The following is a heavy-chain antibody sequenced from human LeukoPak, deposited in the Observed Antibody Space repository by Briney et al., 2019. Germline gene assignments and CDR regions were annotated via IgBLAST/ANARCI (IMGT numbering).Heavy chain of an antibody. CDR1: GGSIINDY. D-gene: IGHD4-11*01. J-gene: IGHJ6*03. CDR3: ARSLSHDYSNYYMDV. V-gene: IGHV4-4*09. Sequence: SETLSLTCTVSGGSIINDYWSWVRQPPGKELEWVGYIYGGGRTSYNPPLESRVTISVDTSNNQFSLKLNSVTAADTAVYFCARSLSHDYSNYYMDVWGKGTTVTVSS. CDR2: IYGGGRT.